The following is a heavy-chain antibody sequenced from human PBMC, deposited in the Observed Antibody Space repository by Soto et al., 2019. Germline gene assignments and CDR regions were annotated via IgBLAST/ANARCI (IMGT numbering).Heavy chain of an antibody. V-gene: IGHV6-1*01. D-gene: IGHD6-6*01. J-gene: IGHJ3*02. CDR1: GDSVSSNSAA. Sequence: KQSQTLSLTCAISGDSVSSNSAAWNWIRQSPSRGLEWLGRTYYRSKWYNDYAVSVKSRITINPDTSKNQFSLQLNSVTPEDTAVYYCARDAPPSIAARIGAFDIWGQWTMVTVSS. CDR2: TYYRSKWYN. CDR3: ARDAPPSIAARIGAFDI.